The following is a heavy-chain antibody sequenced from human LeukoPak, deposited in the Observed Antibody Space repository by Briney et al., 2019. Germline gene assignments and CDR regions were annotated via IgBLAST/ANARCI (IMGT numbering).Heavy chain of an antibody. CDR2: IWYDGSNK. V-gene: IGHV3-33*01. Sequence: PGGSLRLFCTASGFTFGDYAMSWFRQAPGKGLEWVAVIWYDGSNKYYADSVKGRFTISRDNSKNTLYLQMNSLRAEDTAVYYCARASPWAFDIWGQGTMVTVSS. CDR1: GFTFGDYA. CDR3: ARASPWAFDI. J-gene: IGHJ3*02.